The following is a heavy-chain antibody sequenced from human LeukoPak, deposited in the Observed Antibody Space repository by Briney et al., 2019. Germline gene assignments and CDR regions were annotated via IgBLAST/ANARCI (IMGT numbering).Heavy chain of an antibody. V-gene: IGHV3-23*01. J-gene: IGHJ4*02. D-gene: IGHD1-26*01. Sequence: GGSLRLSCVASGFTFEKYDMNWVRQAPGKGLEWLATIYGSGVSISYADSVKGRFTISRDNSKNTLYLQMNSLRAEDTAMYFCAKDLGWELPAEAYWGQGILVTVSS. CDR1: GFTFEKYD. CDR2: IYGSGVSI. CDR3: AKDLGWELPAEAY.